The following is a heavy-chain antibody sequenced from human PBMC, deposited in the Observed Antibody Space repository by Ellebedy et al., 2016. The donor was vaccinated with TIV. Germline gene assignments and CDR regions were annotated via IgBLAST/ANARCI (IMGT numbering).Heavy chain of an antibody. CDR3: ARRDYFAGYSH. V-gene: IGHV1-8*01. CDR2: MNPNSENT. Sequence: ASVKVSXXASGYTFTSYGIDWVRQATGQGLEWMGWMNPNSENTDYAQKFQGRVTVTRNTSTNTVYMELSSLRSDDTAVYYCARRDYFAGYSHWGQGTLVTVSS. J-gene: IGHJ4*02. CDR1: GYTFTSYG. D-gene: IGHD2-2*03.